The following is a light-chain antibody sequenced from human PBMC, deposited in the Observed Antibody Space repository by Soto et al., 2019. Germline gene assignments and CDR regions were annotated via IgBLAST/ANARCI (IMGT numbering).Light chain of an antibody. CDR1: QGIRTY. Sequence: QSPSSLSSCKEDRVTITCRASQGIRTYLNWYQQKPGKAPKLLIYAASSLQSGVPSRFSGSGSETDFTLIISSLQPEDFATYSCQQSYSTTWTFGQGTKVDI. V-gene: IGKV1-39*01. CDR3: QQSYSTTWT. J-gene: IGKJ1*01. CDR2: AAS.